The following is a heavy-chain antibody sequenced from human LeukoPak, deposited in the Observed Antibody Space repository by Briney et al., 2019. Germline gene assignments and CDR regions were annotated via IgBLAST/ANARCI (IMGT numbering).Heavy chain of an antibody. CDR3: ARGAFGLEYQLQNYYYYYMDV. J-gene: IGHJ6*03. CDR1: GYTFTSYY. D-gene: IGHD2-2*01. CDR2: INPNSGGT. V-gene: IGHV1-2*02. Sequence: ASVKVSCKASGYTFTSYYMHWVRQAPGQGLEWMGWINPNSGGTNYAQKFQGRVTMTRDTSISTAYMELSRLRSDDTAVYYCARGAFGLEYQLQNYYYYYMDVWGKGTTVTVSS.